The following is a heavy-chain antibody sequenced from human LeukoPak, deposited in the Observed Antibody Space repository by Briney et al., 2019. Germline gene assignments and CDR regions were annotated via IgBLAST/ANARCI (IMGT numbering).Heavy chain of an antibody. D-gene: IGHD6-13*01. J-gene: IGHJ4*02. CDR3: AAGGYSSSVDY. V-gene: IGHV3-7*01. Sequence: GGSLRLSCAASGFTFSSYWMSWVRQAPGKGLEWVANIKQDGSEKYYVDSVKGRFTISRDNAKNSLYLQMNSLRAEDTAVYYCAAGGYSSSVDYWGQGTLVTVSS. CDR2: IKQDGSEK. CDR1: GFTFSSYW.